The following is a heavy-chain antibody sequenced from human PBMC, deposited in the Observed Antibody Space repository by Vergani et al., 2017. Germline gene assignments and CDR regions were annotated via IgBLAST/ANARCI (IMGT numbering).Heavy chain of an antibody. CDR3: ARVVFGEGYCSGGSCQNLDY. J-gene: IGHJ4*02. Sequence: EVQLVESGGGMVQPGRSLRLSCPASGFTFDDYAMHWVRQAPGKGLEWVSGISWNSGSIGYADSVKGRFTIARDNANNSLYLQMNSLRAEDTALYYCARVVFGEGYCSGGSCQNLDYWGQGTLVTVSS. V-gene: IGHV3-9*01. CDR1: GFTFDDYA. CDR2: ISWNSGSI. D-gene: IGHD2-15*01.